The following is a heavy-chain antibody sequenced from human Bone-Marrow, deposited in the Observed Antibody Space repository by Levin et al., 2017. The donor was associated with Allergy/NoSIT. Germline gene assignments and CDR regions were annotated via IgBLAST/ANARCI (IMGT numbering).Heavy chain of an antibody. CDR2: INHSGST. J-gene: IGHJ3*02. V-gene: IGHV4-34*01. Sequence: SETLSLTCAVYGGSFSGYYWSWIRQPPGKGLEWIGEINHSGSTNYNPSLKSRVTISVDTSKNQFSLKLSSVTAADTAVYYCARGVYGGRLDIWGQGTMVTVSS. D-gene: IGHD4-23*01. CDR3: ARGVYGGRLDI. CDR1: GGSFSGYY.